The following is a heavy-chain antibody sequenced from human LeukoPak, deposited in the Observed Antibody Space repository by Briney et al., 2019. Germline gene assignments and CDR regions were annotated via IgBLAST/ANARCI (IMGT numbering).Heavy chain of an antibody. V-gene: IGHV4-59*01. CDR2: IYYSGST. CDR3: ASGSSTVKFYYGIDV. J-gene: IGHJ6*02. CDR1: GGSISSYY. D-gene: IGHD4-17*01. Sequence: PSETLSLTCTVSGGSISSYYWSWIRQPPGKGLEWIGYIYYSGSTNYNASLTNRVTISVDTSKNQFSLKLSSVTAADTAVYYCASGSSTVKFYYGIDVWGRGTTVTVSS.